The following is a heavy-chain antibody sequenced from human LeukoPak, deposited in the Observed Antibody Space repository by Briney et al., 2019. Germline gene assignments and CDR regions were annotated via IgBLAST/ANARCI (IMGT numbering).Heavy chain of an antibody. Sequence: SETLSLTCTVSGHSVSDYYWNWVRQPPGKGLEWIGYIYYSGSTNYNPSLKSRVTISVDTSKNQFSLKLSSVTAADTAVYYCARSIAVTINYYYYGMDVWGQGTTVTVSS. D-gene: IGHD6-19*01. CDR3: ARSIAVTINYYYYGMDV. V-gene: IGHV4-59*08. CDR2: IYYSGST. CDR1: GHSVSDYY. J-gene: IGHJ6*02.